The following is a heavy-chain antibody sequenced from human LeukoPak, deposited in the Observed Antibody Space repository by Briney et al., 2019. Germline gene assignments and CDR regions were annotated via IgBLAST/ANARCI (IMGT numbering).Heavy chain of an antibody. V-gene: IGHV3-74*01. CDR3: ATRSSSWSTPSSY. Sequence: GGSLRLSRAASGLTFSNAWMHWVRQAPGKGLVWVSRINAAGGFTSYADSVKGRFTISRDNAKNTLYLQMNSLRAEDTAVYYCATRSSSWSTPSSYWGQGTLVTVSS. D-gene: IGHD6-13*01. J-gene: IGHJ4*02. CDR1: GLTFSNAW. CDR2: INAAGGFT.